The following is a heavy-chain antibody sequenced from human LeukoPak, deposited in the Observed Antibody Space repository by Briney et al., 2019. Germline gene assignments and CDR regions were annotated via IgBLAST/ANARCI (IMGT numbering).Heavy chain of an antibody. V-gene: IGHV3-30*18. CDR1: GFTFSSYG. J-gene: IGHJ4*02. CDR2: ISYDGSNK. CDR3: AEVRLITMYLSKAFDY. D-gene: IGHD3-10*02. Sequence: PGGSLRLSCAASGFTFSSYGMHWVRQAPGKGLEWVAVISYDGSNKYYADSVKGRFTISRDNSKNTLYLQMNSLRAEDTAVYYCAEVRLITMYLSKAFDYWGQGTLVTVSS.